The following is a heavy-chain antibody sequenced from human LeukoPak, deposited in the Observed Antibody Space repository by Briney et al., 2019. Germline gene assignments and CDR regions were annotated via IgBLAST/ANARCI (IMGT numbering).Heavy chain of an antibody. J-gene: IGHJ4*02. D-gene: IGHD2-2*01. CDR1: GGSFSGYY. CDR2: IYHSGST. Sequence: SETLSLTCAVYGGSFSGYYWGWIRQPPGKGLEWIGSIYHSGSTYYNPSLKSRVTISVDTSKNQFSLKLSSVTAADTAVYYCTRIEYCSSTTCYSLDYWGQGTLVTVSS. CDR3: TRIEYCSSTTCYSLDY. V-gene: IGHV4-38-2*01.